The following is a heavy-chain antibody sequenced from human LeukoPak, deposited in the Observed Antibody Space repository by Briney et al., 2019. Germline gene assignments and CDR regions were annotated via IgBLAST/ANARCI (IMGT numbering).Heavy chain of an antibody. D-gene: IGHD5-18*01. V-gene: IGHV1-2*02. CDR1: GYTFTGYY. J-gene: IGHJ6*03. Sequence: GASVKVSCKASGYTFTGYYMHWVRQAPGQGLEWMGRINPNSGGTNYAQKFQGRVTMTRDTSISTAYMELSRLRSDDTAVYYCARDLSYGYGVYYYYMDVWGKGTTVTVSS. CDR2: INPNSGGT. CDR3: ARDLSYGYGVYYYYMDV.